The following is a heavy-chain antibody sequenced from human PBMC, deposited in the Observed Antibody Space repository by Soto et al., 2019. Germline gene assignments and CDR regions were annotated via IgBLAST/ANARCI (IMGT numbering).Heavy chain of an antibody. CDR1: GFTFSDYY. CDR2: ISSSSSYT. D-gene: IGHD1-1*01. J-gene: IGHJ4*02. CDR3: AREIVTTGEYYFDS. V-gene: IGHV3-11*06. Sequence: GGSLRLSCAASGFTFSDYYMTWIRQAPGKGLEWASYISSSSSYTNYADSVKGRFTISRDNAKNSLYLQMNSLRAEDTAVYYCAREIVTTGEYYFDSWGLGTLVTVSS.